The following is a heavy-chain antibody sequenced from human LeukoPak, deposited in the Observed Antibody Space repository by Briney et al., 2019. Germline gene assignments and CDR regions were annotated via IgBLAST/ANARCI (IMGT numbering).Heavy chain of an antibody. CDR2: ISSNGGST. CDR3: ARSSIVVVSILDY. Sequence: PGGSLRLSCAPPGFPFSSYAMHWVRQAPGKGLEYVSAISSNGGSTSYANSVKGRFTISRDNSKNTLYLQMGSLRAEDMAVYYCARSSIVVVSILDYWGQGTLVTVSS. D-gene: IGHD2-2*01. J-gene: IGHJ4*02. V-gene: IGHV3-64*01. CDR1: GFPFSSYA.